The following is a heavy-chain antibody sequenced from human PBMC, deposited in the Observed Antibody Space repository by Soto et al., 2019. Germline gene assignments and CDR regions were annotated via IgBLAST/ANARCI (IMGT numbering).Heavy chain of an antibody. V-gene: IGHV3-30*03. CDR1: GFIFNSYG. CDR3: ARSTSSTLNSYYGMDV. CDR2: ISYHGSDT. D-gene: IGHD6-6*01. J-gene: IGHJ6*02. Sequence: GGSLRLSCAASGFIFNSYGMHWVRQAPGKGLEWVAVISYHGSDTYYTDSVKGRFTIARDNSKNTLYLQMNSLTIEDTAVFYCARSTSSTLNSYYGMDVWGQGTTVTVSS.